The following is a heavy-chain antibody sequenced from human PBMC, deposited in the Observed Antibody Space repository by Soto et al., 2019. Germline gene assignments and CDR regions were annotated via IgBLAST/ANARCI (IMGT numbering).Heavy chain of an antibody. D-gene: IGHD6-25*01. J-gene: IGHJ4*02. CDR3: AKYPPSSGPPPLFYY. Sequence: GGYLELACRSCGNAVTSQGMRRLRPAPRKGLEWVSAIRGSGGSTYYADSVKGRFTISRDKSKNTLYLQMNSLRAEDTAVYYCAKYPPSSGPPPLFYYWGQGTLVPVSS. CDR1: GNAVTSQG. CDR2: IRGSGGST. V-gene: IGHV3-23*01.